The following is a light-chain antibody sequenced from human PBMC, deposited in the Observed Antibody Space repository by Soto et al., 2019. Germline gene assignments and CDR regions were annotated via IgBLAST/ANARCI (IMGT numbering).Light chain of an antibody. CDR3: HQYSSSTKT. V-gene: IGKV3-20*01. CDR2: DAS. J-gene: IGKJ1*01. Sequence: EIVMTQSPATLSVSPGERATLSCRASQSVSSNLAWYQQKPGQAPRLLIYDASSRATGIPDRFSGSGSGTDFTLTISRLEPEDFAVYYCHQYSSSTKTFGQGTKVDI. CDR1: QSVSSN.